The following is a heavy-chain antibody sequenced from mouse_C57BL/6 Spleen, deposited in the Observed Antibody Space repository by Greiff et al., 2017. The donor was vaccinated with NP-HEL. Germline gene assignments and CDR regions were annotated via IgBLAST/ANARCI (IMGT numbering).Heavy chain of an antibody. D-gene: IGHD2-5*01. CDR1: GYTFTSYW. CDR3: ARHYSNYPAY. CDR2: IYPGSGST. Sequence: QVQLKQPGAELVKPGASVKMSCKASGYTFTSYWITWVKQRPGQGLEWIGDIYPGSGSTNYNEKFKSKATLTVDTSSSTAYMQLSSLTAEDSAVYYCARHYSNYPAYWGQGTLVTVSA. J-gene: IGHJ3*01. V-gene: IGHV1-55*01.